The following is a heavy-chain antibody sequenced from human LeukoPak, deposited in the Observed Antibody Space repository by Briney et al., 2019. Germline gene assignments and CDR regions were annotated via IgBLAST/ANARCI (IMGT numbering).Heavy chain of an antibody. CDR3: ARDMYSGSYLYYFDY. D-gene: IGHD1-26*01. V-gene: IGHV3-21*01. CDR2: ISSSSSYI. Sequence: GGSLRLSCAASGFTFSSYSMDWVRQAPGKGLEWVSSISSSSSYIYYADSVKGRFTISRDNVKNSLYLQMNSLRAEDTAVYYCARDMYSGSYLYYFDYWGQGTLVTVSS. CDR1: GFTFSSYS. J-gene: IGHJ4*02.